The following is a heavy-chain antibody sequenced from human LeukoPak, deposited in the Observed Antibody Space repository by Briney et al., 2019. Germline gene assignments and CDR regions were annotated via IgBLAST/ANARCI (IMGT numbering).Heavy chain of an antibody. CDR3: AKTTTGYSSGRYPGWPIDY. J-gene: IGHJ4*02. Sequence: PGGSLRLSCAASGFTFGTYAMYWVRQAPGKGLEWVSGIFGSGGSAHYADSVKGRFTISRDNSKNTVYLQMDSLRAEDTAIYYCAKTTTGYSSGRYPGWPIDYWDQGTLVTVSS. CDR2: IFGSGGSA. CDR1: GFTFGTYA. V-gene: IGHV3-23*01. D-gene: IGHD2-15*01.